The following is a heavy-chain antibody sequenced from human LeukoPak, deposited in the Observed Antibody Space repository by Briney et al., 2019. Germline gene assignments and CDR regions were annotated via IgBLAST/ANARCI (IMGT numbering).Heavy chain of an antibody. V-gene: IGHV4-59*13. Sequence: KPSETPSLTCTVSGDSISSYYWSWIRQSPGKGLEWIGYIYYSESTYYNPSLKSRVTTSVDTSKNQFSLKLTSVTAADTAVYYCARGLLKGQLHLGYSYYMDVWGKGTTITVSS. CDR1: GDSISSYY. CDR3: ARGLLKGQLHLGYSYYMDV. J-gene: IGHJ6*03. D-gene: IGHD2-2*01. CDR2: IYYSEST.